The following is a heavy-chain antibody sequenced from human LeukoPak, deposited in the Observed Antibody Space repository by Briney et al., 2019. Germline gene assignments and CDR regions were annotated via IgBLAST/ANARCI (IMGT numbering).Heavy chain of an antibody. CDR3: AREVMVRGMPFDY. D-gene: IGHD3-10*01. Sequence: ASVKVSCKASGYTFTSYGISWVRQAPGQGLEWMGWISVYNGKKNYAQKLQGRVTMTTETSTSTAYLELRSRRFDDTALYYCAREVMVRGMPFDYWGQGTLVSVSS. V-gene: IGHV1-18*01. CDR1: GYTFTSYG. CDR2: ISVYNGKK. J-gene: IGHJ4*02.